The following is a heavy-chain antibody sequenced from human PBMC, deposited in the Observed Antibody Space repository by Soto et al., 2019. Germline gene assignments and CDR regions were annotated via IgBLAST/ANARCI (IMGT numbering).Heavy chain of an antibody. Sequence: PGGSLRLSCAASGFSFSSYGMHWVRQAPGKGMEWVAVIWYDGSNKYYADSVKGRFTISIDNSKNTLYLQMNSLRAEDTAVYYCASHEQDYDYIWGSYQPAFDIWGQGTMVTVS. CDR2: IWYDGSNK. CDR1: GFSFSSYG. D-gene: IGHD3-16*02. V-gene: IGHV3-33*01. J-gene: IGHJ3*02. CDR3: ASHEQDYDYIWGSYQPAFDI.